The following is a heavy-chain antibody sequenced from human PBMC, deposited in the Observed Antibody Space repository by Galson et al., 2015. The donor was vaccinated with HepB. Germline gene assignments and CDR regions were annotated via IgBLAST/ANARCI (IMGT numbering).Heavy chain of an antibody. CDR2: ISYDGSNK. V-gene: IGHV3-30*18. D-gene: IGHD6-19*01. CDR1: GFTFSSYA. Sequence: SLRLSCAASGFTFSSYAMSWVRQAPGKGMEWVAVISYDGSNKYYADSVKGRFTISRDNSKNTLYLQMNSLRAEDTAVYYCAKDNRIAVAGPNWFDPWGQGTLVIVSS. J-gene: IGHJ5*02. CDR3: AKDNRIAVAGPNWFDP.